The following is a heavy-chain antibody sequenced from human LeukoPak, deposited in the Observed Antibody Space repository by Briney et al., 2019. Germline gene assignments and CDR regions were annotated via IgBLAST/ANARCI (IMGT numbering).Heavy chain of an antibody. V-gene: IGHV3-9*01. CDR3: AKESYYYYYMDV. J-gene: IGHJ6*03. Sequence: GGSLRLSCAASGFTFDDYAMHWVRQAPGKGLEWVSGISWNSGSIGYADSVKGRFTISRDNAKNSLYLQMNSLRAEDTALYYCAKESYYYYYMDVWGKGTTVTVSS. CDR2: ISWNSGSI. CDR1: GFTFDDYA.